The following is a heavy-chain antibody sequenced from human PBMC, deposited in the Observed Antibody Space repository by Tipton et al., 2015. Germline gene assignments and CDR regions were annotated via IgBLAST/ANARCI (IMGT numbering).Heavy chain of an antibody. J-gene: IGHJ6*02. CDR2: IYHSGTT. V-gene: IGHV4-34*01. D-gene: IGHD5-24*01. CDR1: GGSVYTYY. CDR3: ARGGSPIIEMAYHHYGLDV. Sequence: LRLSCSLSGGSVYTYYGTWIRQPPGQGLEWIGEIYHSGTTNYNPSRGGRFTISLRTSKNQLSLKVDSVTAADTAIYYCARGGSPIIEMAYHHYGLDVWGQGTTVTVSS.